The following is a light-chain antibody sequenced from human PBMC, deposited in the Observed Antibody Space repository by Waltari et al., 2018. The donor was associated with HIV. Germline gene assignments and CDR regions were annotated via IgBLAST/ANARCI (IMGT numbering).Light chain of an antibody. Sequence: QSALTQPASVSGSPGQSITISCTGTNSNVGSFNFVPRYQQHPGKAPRLMIYEVTKRPSGISNRFSGSKSGNTASLTISGLQAEDEAYYYCSSYAGSNIWVFGGGTKLTVL. V-gene: IGLV2-23*02. J-gene: IGLJ3*02. CDR1: NSNVGSFNF. CDR2: EVT. CDR3: SSYAGSNIWV.